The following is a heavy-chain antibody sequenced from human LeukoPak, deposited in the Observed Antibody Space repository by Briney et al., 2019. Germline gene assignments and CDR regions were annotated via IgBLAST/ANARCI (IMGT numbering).Heavy chain of an antibody. D-gene: IGHD6-19*01. V-gene: IGHV4-31*03. CDR1: GGSISSGGYY. J-gene: IGHJ6*02. CDR3: ARPSKSDSSGWFRDYYYYYGMDV. Sequence: SQTLSLTCTVSGGSISSGGYYWSWIRQLPGKGLEWIGYIYYSGSTYYNPSLKSRVTISVDTSKNQFSLKLSSVTAADTAVYYCARPSKSDSSGWFRDYYYYYGMDVWGQGTTVTVSS. CDR2: IYYSGST.